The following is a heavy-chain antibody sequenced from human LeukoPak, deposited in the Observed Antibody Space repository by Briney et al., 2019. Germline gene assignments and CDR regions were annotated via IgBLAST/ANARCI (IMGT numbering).Heavy chain of an antibody. CDR3: AKPPDQQWLESGLFDY. Sequence: GGSLRLSCPASGFTFSSYAMSWVRQAPGKGLEWVSAISGSGGSTYYADSVKGRFTISRDNSKNTLYLQMNSLRAEDTAVYYCAKPPDQQWLESGLFDYWGQGTLVTVSS. J-gene: IGHJ4*02. CDR2: ISGSGGST. D-gene: IGHD6-19*01. CDR1: GFTFSSYA. V-gene: IGHV3-23*01.